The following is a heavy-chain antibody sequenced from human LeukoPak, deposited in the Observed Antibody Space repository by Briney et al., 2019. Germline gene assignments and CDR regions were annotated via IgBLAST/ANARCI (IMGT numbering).Heavy chain of an antibody. CDR2: ITTSDGNT. J-gene: IGHJ4*02. CDR3: AKDGGLWVSAHWGDS. CDR1: VFTFIIYT. D-gene: IGHD7-27*01. V-gene: IGHV3-23*01. Sequence: PGGSLRLSCAPSVFTFIIYTMSWVRQAPGGGLGWVSTITTSDGNTYYAGSVKGRFTVSRHNSKNTLFLQMNSLRAEDTAVYYCAKDGGLWVSAHWGDSWGRGTLVTVSS.